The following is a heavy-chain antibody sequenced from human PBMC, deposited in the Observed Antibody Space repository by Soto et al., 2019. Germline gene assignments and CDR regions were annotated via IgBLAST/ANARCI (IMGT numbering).Heavy chain of an antibody. D-gene: IGHD1-26*01. J-gene: IGHJ6*02. CDR3: ARVSGSYYYGMDV. V-gene: IGHV4-4*02. CDR2: IYHSGST. Sequence: QVHLQESGPGLVKPSGTLSLTCAVSGGYISSSNWWSWVRQPPGKGLEWIGEIYHSGSTNYNPSLTSRVTISVDKSKNQFSLKLSSVTAADTAVYYCARVSGSYYYGMDVWGQGTTVTVSS. CDR1: GGYISSSNW.